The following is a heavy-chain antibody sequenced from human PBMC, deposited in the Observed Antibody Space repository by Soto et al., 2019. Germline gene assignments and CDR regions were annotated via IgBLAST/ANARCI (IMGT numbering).Heavy chain of an antibody. CDR2: VYHTGDT. CDR1: GGTVASSHW. D-gene: IGHD2-21*02. Sequence: SETLSLTCGVSGGTVASSHWWSWVRQSPGGGLEWIGNVYHTGDTNLNPSLQSRVTISVDKSNNQFSLRLNSLTAADTAVYFCAREIVTAGGNNYFDPWGPGTLVTVS. CDR3: AREIVTAGGNNYFDP. J-gene: IGHJ5*02. V-gene: IGHV4-4*02.